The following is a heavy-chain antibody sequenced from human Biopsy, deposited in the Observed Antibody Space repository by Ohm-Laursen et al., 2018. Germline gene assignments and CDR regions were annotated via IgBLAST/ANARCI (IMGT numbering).Heavy chain of an antibody. V-gene: IGHV1-46*01. Sequence: SVKVSCKVSGYSFTSYYMHWVRQAPGQGLEWMGMINPSGSTTSYPQIFQGRITMTRDTSKSTVYMELSSLRSADTAVYFCARNTGWYGDLYYFDYWGQGTLVTVSS. J-gene: IGHJ4*02. D-gene: IGHD6-19*01. CDR3: ARNTGWYGDLYYFDY. CDR2: INPSGSTT. CDR1: GYSFTSYY.